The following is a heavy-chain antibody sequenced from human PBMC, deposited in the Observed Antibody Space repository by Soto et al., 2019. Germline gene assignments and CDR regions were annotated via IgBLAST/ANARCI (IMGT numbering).Heavy chain of an antibody. CDR3: ARDRVESLAYLFDY. Sequence: ASVKVSCKASGYTFSRYAIHWVRQAPGQRLEWMGWINAGNGNTKSPQMVQGRVTITRDTSASTAYMELSSLRSEDTAAYYCARDRVESLAYLFDYWGQGTMVTVSS. CDR2: INAGNGNT. D-gene: IGHD2-21*01. CDR1: GYTFSRYA. J-gene: IGHJ4*02. V-gene: IGHV1-3*01.